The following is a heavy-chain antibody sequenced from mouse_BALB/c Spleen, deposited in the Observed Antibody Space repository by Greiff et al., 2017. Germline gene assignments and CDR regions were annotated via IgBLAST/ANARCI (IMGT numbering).Heavy chain of an antibody. J-gene: IGHJ2*01. V-gene: IGHV7-3*02. CDR1: GFTFTDYY. D-gene: IGHD1-2*01. CDR3: ARSYGSPFDY. Sequence: EVQGVESGGGLVQPGGSLRLSCATSGFTFTDYYMSWVRQPPGKALEWLGFIRNKANGYTTEYSASVKGRFTISRDNSQSILYLQMNTLRAEDSATYYCARSYGSPFDYWGQGTTLTVSS. CDR2: IRNKANGYTT.